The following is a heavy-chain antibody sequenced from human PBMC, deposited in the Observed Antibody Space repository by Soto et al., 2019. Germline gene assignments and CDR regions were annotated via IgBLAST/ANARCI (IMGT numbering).Heavy chain of an antibody. CDR1: GGSISITNW. CDR2: IYHSGST. Sequence: SETLSLTCAVYGGSISITNWWSWGRQHPGKGLEWIGEIYHSGSTNYNPSLKSRVTISLDKSRNQFSLKLTSVTAADSAVYYCARDDHIVVVPTSLGAMDVWGQGTTVTVSS. CDR3: ARDDHIVVVPTSLGAMDV. D-gene: IGHD2-2*01. J-gene: IGHJ6*02. V-gene: IGHV4-4*02.